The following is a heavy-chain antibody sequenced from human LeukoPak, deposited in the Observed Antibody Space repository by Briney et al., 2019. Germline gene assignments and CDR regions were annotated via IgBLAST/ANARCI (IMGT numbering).Heavy chain of an antibody. J-gene: IGHJ6*02. V-gene: IGHV3-33*01. CDR1: GFTFSSYG. CDR3: ARVRDCSSTSCYRVYYYGMDV. CDR2: IWYDGSNK. Sequence: GGSLRLSCAASGFTFSSYGMHWARQAPGKGLEWVAVIWYDGSNKYYADSVKGRFTISRDNSKNTLYLQMNSLRAEDTAVYYCARVRDCSSTSCYRVYYYGMDVWGQGTTVTVSS. D-gene: IGHD2-2*02.